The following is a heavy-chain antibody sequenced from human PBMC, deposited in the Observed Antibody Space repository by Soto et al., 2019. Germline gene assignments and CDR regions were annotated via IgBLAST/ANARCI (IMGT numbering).Heavy chain of an antibody. Sequence: SETLSLTCAVYGGSFSGYYWSWIRQPPGKGLEWIGEINHSGSTNYNPSLKSRVTISVDTSKNQFSLKLSSVTAADTAVYYCARGENTILYGRLGNSNWFDPWGQGTLVTVS. J-gene: IGHJ5*02. CDR1: GGSFSGYY. V-gene: IGHV4-34*01. D-gene: IGHD1-7*01. CDR2: INHSGST. CDR3: ARGENTILYGRLGNSNWFDP.